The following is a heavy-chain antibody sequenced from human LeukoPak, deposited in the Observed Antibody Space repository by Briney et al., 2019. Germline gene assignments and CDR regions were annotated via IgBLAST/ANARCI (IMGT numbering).Heavy chain of an antibody. CDR2: IKLDGSEK. V-gene: IGHV3-7*01. CDR1: GFTFSSYW. J-gene: IGHJ4*02. CDR3: ARGFDDYIWGSYQDY. D-gene: IGHD3-16*02. Sequence: PGGSLRLSCVASGFTFSSYWMSWVRQAPGKVLEWVANIKLDGSEKYYVDSVKGRFTISRDNAKNSLYLQMNSLRAEDTAVYYCARGFDDYIWGSYQDYWGQGTLVTVSS.